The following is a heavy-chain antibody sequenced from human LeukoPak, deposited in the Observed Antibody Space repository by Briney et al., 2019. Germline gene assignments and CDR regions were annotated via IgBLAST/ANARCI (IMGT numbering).Heavy chain of an antibody. CDR2: IIPIFGTA. Sequence: WASVKVSCKASGYTFTSYDINWVRQATGQGLEWMGGIIPIFGTANYAQKFQGRVTITADESTSTAYMELSSLRSEDTAVYYCARDTTSYCSGGSCYSVFDYWGQGTLVTVSS. CDR3: ARDTTSYCSGGSCYSVFDY. D-gene: IGHD2-15*01. J-gene: IGHJ4*02. V-gene: IGHV1-69*13. CDR1: GYTFTSYD.